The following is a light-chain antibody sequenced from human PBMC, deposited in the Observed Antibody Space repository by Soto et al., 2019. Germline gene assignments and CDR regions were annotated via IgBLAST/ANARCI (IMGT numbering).Light chain of an antibody. CDR2: RTS. V-gene: IGKV3-20*01. CDR3: QQYENSPLT. Sequence: EIVLTQSPDTLSLSPGERATLSCRASQSVGSSFLAWYQQKPGQAPRLLIYRTSTRATGIPDRFTGSGSGRDFNLTISRLETEDFAVYYCQQYENSPLTFGGGTKVEIK. CDR1: QSVGSSF. J-gene: IGKJ4*01.